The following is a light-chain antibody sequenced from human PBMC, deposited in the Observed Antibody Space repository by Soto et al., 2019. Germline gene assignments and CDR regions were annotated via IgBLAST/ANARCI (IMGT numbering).Light chain of an antibody. CDR3: QQYYSTPQT. V-gene: IGKV4-1*01. CDR1: QSVLYSSNNKNY. CDR2: WAS. Sequence: DIVMTQSQDSLAVSLGERAPINCKSSQSVLYSSNNKNYLAWYQQKPGQPPKLLIYWASTRESGVPDRFSGSGSGTDFTLTISSLQAEDVAVYYCQQYYSTPQTFGQGTKVDI. J-gene: IGKJ1*01.